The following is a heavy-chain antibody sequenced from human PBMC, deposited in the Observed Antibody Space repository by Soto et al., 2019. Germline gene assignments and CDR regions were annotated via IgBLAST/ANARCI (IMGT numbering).Heavy chain of an antibody. Sequence: EVQLVESGGALVQPGGSLRLSCATSGFTFSSYSMNWVRQAPGKGLEWVSYISSRTSTIYYADSVQGRFTISRDNAKKSLYLQMNSLRDEDTAVYYCARDLSSPNWGQGTLVTVSS. J-gene: IGHJ4*02. V-gene: IGHV3-48*02. CDR2: ISSRTSTI. D-gene: IGHD2-2*01. CDR3: ARDLSSPN. CDR1: GFTFSSYS.